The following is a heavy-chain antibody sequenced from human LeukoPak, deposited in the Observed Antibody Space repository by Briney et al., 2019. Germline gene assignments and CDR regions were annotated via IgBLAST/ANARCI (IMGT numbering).Heavy chain of an antibody. D-gene: IGHD6-13*01. V-gene: IGHV3-72*01. CDR2: TRNKANSYTT. CDR1: GFTFSDHY. Sequence: GGSLRLSCAASGFTFSDHYMDWVRQAAGKGLEWVGRTRNKANSYTTEYAASVKGRFTISRDDSKNSLYLQMNSLKTEDTAVHYCVKEVAAAGTRSRPIDYWGQATLVTVSS. J-gene: IGHJ4*02. CDR3: VKEVAAAGTRSRPIDY.